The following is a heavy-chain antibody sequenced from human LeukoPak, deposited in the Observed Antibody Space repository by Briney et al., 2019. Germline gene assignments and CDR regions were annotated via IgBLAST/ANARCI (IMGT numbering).Heavy chain of an antibody. CDR2: ISGFGGST. CDR3: ARRSGSSWSSFDY. Sequence: GGSLRLSCAASGFTFNNYAMNWVRQAPGKGLEWVSGISGFGGSTYYAPSVKGRLTISRDNFGNMLYLHLDSLRVEDAAIYYCARRSGSSWSSFDYWGQGALVTVSS. D-gene: IGHD6-13*01. J-gene: IGHJ4*02. V-gene: IGHV3-23*01. CDR1: GFTFNNYA.